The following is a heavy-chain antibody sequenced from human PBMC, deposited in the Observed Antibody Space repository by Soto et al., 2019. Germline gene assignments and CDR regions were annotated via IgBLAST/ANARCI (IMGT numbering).Heavy chain of an antibody. J-gene: IGHJ4*02. CDR3: ATEYCSGGSGYSYFDY. CDR1: GYIFTTYA. D-gene: IGHD2-15*01. Sequence: QVQRVQSGAEVKKPGASVKVSCKASGYIFTTYAMHWVRQAPGQRLEWMGWINAGNGNTKNSQKFQGRVTITTDTAASTAYMELSSLRSEDTAVYYCATEYCSGGSGYSYFDYWGQGTLVTVSS. V-gene: IGHV1-3*01. CDR2: INAGNGNT.